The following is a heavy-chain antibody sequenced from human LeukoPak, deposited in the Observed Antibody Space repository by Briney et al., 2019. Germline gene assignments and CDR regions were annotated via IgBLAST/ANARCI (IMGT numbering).Heavy chain of an antibody. CDR3: ASGSPNTYDFWSGYYQGALGSGFDY. D-gene: IGHD3-3*01. CDR2: IYYSGST. Sequence: SETLSLTCTVSGGSISSYYWSWIRQPPGKGLEWIGYIYYSGSTNYNPSLKSRVTISVDTSKNQFSLKLSSVTAADTAVYYCASGSPNTYDFWSGYYQGALGSGFDYWGQGTLVTVSS. CDR1: GGSISSYY. J-gene: IGHJ4*02. V-gene: IGHV4-59*01.